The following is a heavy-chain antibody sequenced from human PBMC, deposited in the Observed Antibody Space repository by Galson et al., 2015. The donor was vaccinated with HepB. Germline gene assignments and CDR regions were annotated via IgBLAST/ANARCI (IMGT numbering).Heavy chain of an antibody. CDR1: GYTFTGYY. CDR2: INPKSGGT. D-gene: IGHD6-25*01. CDR3: ARVSPRLIGDY. J-gene: IGHJ4*02. Sequence: SVKVSCKVSGYTFTGYYLHWVRQAPGQGLEWMGWINPKSGGTNYAQKFQGRVTMTRDTSISTVYMELSRLKSDDSAVYYCARVSPRLIGDYWGQGTLVTVSS. V-gene: IGHV1-2*02.